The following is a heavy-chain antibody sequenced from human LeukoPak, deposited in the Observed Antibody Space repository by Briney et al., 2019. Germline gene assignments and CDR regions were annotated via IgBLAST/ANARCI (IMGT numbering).Heavy chain of an antibody. J-gene: IGHJ4*02. CDR2: ISAYNGNT. Sequence: ASVKVSCKASGYTFTSYGISWVRQAPGQGLEWMGWISAYNGNTNYAQKLQGRVTMTTDTSTSTAYMELRSLRSDDTAVYYCARDSESITITFGGVSPFDYWGQGTLVTVSS. CDR1: GYTFTSYG. V-gene: IGHV1-18*01. D-gene: IGHD3-16*01. CDR3: ARDSESITITFGGVSPFDY.